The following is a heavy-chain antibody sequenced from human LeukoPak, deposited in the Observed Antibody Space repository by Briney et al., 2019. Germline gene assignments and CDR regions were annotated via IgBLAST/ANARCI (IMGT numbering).Heavy chain of an antibody. Sequence: ASVKVSCKTSGYTFTGHFMNWVRQAPEQGLEWMGWIKPKSGATAYAQKFQGRVTMTRDTAINTAHLEVSGLTPDDTAVYYCARVREWEEISGAIPDYFDYWGQGTLITVSS. CDR2: IKPKSGAT. J-gene: IGHJ4*02. D-gene: IGHD3-3*01. V-gene: IGHV1-2*02. CDR3: ARVREWEEISGAIPDYFDY. CDR1: GYTFTGHF.